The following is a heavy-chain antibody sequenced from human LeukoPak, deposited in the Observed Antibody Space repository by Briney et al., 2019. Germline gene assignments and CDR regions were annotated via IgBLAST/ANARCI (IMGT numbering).Heavy chain of an antibody. D-gene: IGHD2-2*01. CDR2: ISGSSTYT. J-gene: IGHJ4*02. V-gene: IGHV3-11*05. CDR3: ARDCTSTSCYVFDY. CDR1: GFTFSDYY. Sequence: GGSLRLSCAAPGFTFSDYYMSWIRQAPGKGLEWVSYISGSSTYTNYAESVKGRFTISRDNAKNLLYLQMNSLRAEDTAVYHCARDCTSTSCYVFDYWGQGTLVSVSS.